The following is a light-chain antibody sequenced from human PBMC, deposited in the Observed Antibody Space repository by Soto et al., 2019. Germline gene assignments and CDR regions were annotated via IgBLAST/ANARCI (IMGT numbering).Light chain of an antibody. V-gene: IGLV2-14*01. Sequence: QSALTQPASVSGSLGQSITISCTGTSSDIGGYKYVSWYQQHPGRAPKLIIFEVSNRPSGVSDRFSGSNSGNTASLTISGLQAEDEAEYYCTSYSRYRVLVFGGGTKVTVL. J-gene: IGLJ3*02. CDR2: EVS. CDR1: SSDIGGYKY. CDR3: TSYSRYRVLV.